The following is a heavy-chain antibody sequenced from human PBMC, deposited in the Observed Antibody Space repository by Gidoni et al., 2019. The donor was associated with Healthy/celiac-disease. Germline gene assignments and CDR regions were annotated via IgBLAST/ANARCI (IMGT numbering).Heavy chain of an antibody. V-gene: IGHV3-23*01. CDR3: AKGNYGGNAYYMDV. CDR2: ISGSGGST. J-gene: IGHJ6*03. D-gene: IGHD4-17*01. Sequence: EVQLLESGGGLVQPGGSLRLSCAASGFPFSSYAMSWVRQAPGKGLEWVSAISGSGGSTYYADSVKGRFTISRDNSKNTLYLQMNSLRAEDTAVYYCAKGNYGGNAYYMDVWGKGTTVTVSS. CDR1: GFPFSSYA.